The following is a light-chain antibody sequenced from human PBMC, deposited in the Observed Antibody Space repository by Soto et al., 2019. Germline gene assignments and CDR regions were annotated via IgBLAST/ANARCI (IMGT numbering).Light chain of an antibody. CDR2: LGS. CDR1: QSLLHSNGYNY. J-gene: IGKJ3*01. CDR3: MQALQT. V-gene: IGKV2-28*01. Sequence: DLVMTQSPLSLPVTPGEPASISCRSSQSLLHSNGYNYLDWYLQKPGQSPQLLIYLGSNRASGVPDRFSGSGSGTDFTLKISRVEAEDVGVYYCMQALQTLGPGTKVDIK.